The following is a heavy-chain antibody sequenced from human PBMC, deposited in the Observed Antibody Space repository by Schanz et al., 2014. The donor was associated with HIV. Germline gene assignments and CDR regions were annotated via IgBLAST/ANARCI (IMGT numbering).Heavy chain of an antibody. Sequence: QVQLVESGGDVVQPGRSLRVSCAASGFTFTSYGMHWARLAPGKGLEWVAVIWYDGTNKYYADSVKDRFIISRDNSKNTLYLQMNSLRDEDTAVYYCARAGLHDYGDSGLDYWGQGTLVTVSS. CDR3: ARAGLHDYGDSGLDY. V-gene: IGHV3-33*01. CDR1: GFTFTSYG. J-gene: IGHJ4*02. D-gene: IGHD4-17*01. CDR2: IWYDGTNK.